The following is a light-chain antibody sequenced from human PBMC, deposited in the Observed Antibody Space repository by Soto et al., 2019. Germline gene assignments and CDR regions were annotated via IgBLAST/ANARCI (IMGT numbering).Light chain of an antibody. J-gene: IGKJ1*01. V-gene: IGKV1-5*01. CDR2: DAS. CDR3: KQYNSYWT. CDR1: QSISSW. Sequence: DIQMTQSPSTLSASVGDRVTITCRASQSISSWLAWYQQKPGKAPKLLIYDASSLERGVPSRFSGSGSGTEFTLTISSLQPEDFATYYCKQYNSYWTFGQRTKVEIK.